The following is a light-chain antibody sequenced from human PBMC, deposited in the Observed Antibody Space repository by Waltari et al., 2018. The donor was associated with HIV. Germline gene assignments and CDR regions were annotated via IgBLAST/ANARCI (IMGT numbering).Light chain of an antibody. CDR3: QEYGRSPT. CDR2: STT. V-gene: IGKV3-20*01. CDR1: QSIFYNS. J-gene: IGKJ5*01. Sequence: DTVLTQSPGTLSLSPGESATLSCRASQSIFYNSLAWYHQKPGQAPRLLIFSTTTRATGIPDRFSASGSGADFTLTINRLEPEDFAIYYCQEYGRSPTFGQGTRLDFK.